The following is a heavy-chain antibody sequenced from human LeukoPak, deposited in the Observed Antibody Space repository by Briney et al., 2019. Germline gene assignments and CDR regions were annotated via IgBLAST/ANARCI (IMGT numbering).Heavy chain of an antibody. J-gene: IGHJ6*02. CDR3: ARASITMVRGYGMDV. Sequence: PGGSLRLSCAASGFTFSSYSTNWVRQAPGKGLEWVSSISSSSSYIYYADSVKGRFTISRDNAKNSLYLQMNSLRAEDTAVYYCARASITMVRGYGMDVWGQGTTVTVSS. D-gene: IGHD3-10*01. V-gene: IGHV3-21*01. CDR1: GFTFSSYS. CDR2: ISSSSSYI.